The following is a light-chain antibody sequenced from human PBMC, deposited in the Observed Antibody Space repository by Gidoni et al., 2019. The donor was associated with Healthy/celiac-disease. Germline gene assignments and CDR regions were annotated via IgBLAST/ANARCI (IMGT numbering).Light chain of an antibody. Sequence: DIQMTQSPSSLSASVGDKVTITCRASQSISSNLNWYQQKPGKAPKLLLYAASSLQSGVPSRFSGSGSGTDFTLTISSLQPEDFATYYCQQSYSTLALTFGGGTKVEIK. CDR2: AAS. J-gene: IGKJ4*01. V-gene: IGKV1-39*01. CDR3: QQSYSTLALT. CDR1: QSISSN.